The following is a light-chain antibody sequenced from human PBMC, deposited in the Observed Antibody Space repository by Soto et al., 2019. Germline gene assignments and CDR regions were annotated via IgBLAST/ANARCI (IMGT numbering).Light chain of an antibody. Sequence: EIQMPQSPSTLSAXXXXXXSIXXXASQSVGTWVAWYQQKPGKAPKLLIFGASNLESGVPSRFSGSGSGTEFTLTIATLQPDDFATYFCQHYHRNMWSFGPGTKVDIK. J-gene: IGKJ1*01. CDR3: QHYHRNMWS. CDR2: GAS. V-gene: IGKV1-5*01. CDR1: QSVGTW.